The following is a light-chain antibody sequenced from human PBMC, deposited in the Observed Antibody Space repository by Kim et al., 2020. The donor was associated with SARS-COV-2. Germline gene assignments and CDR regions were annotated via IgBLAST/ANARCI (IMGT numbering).Light chain of an antibody. CDR3: QQYRSYPCT. Sequence: ASVGDRFTITFRASRSIAGLLAWYQQKPGQAPKLLIYEASTLKSGVPSRFTGSGSGTEFTLIISSLQPDDFATYYCQQYRSYPCTFGQGTKVDIK. V-gene: IGKV1-5*03. CDR2: EAS. CDR1: RSIAGL. J-gene: IGKJ1*01.